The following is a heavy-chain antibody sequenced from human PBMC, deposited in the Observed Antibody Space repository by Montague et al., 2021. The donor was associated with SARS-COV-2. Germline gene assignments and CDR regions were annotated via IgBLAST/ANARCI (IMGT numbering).Heavy chain of an antibody. Sequence: SETLSLTCAVYGGSFSGYYWSWIRQPPGKGLEWIGEINHSGSTNYNPSLKSRVTISVDTSKNQFSLKLSSVTAADTAVYYCARGRGIQLWFNYYYMDVWGKGTTVTVSS. J-gene: IGHJ6*03. CDR3: ARGRGIQLWFNYYYMDV. V-gene: IGHV4-34*01. CDR2: INHSGST. D-gene: IGHD5-18*01. CDR1: GGSFSGYY.